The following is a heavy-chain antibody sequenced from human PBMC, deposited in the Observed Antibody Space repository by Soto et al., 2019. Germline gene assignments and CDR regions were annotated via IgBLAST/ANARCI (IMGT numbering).Heavy chain of an antibody. J-gene: IGHJ4*02. CDR2: ISSDGGYI. D-gene: IGHD5-12*01. CDR3: AGELGGYERFDL. Sequence: EVQLVESGGGLVKPGGSLRLSCAVSGFSFIDYTMAWVRQTPGNGLEWVSSISSDGGYITYADSFKGRFTISRDDAKESVFLQLDSLRREDPALYYCAGELGGYERFDLWGQGTLVTVSS. V-gene: IGHV3-21*02. CDR1: GFSFIDYT.